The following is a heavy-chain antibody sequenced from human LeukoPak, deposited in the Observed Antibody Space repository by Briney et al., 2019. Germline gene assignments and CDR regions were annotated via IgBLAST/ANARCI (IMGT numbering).Heavy chain of an antibody. J-gene: IGHJ4*02. V-gene: IGHV3-33*01. D-gene: IGHD5-18*01. CDR3: ARAERYSYGPLVSY. Sequence: PGRSLRLSCAASGFTFSSYGMHWVRQAPGKGLEWVAVIWYDGSNKYYADSVKGRFTISRDNSKNTLYLQMNSLRSEDTAVYYCARAERYSYGPLVSYWGQGTLVTVSS. CDR1: GFTFSSYG. CDR2: IWYDGSNK.